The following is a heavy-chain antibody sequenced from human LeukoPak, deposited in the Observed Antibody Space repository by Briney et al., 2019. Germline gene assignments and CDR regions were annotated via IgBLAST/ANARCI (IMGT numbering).Heavy chain of an antibody. D-gene: IGHD2-21*02. CDR1: GFTFSSYS. V-gene: IGHV3-21*01. CDR3: ARENCGGDCYRGPYYYYYMDV. CDR2: ISDSSSYK. J-gene: IGHJ6*03. Sequence: PGGSLRLSCAASGFTFSSYSMNWVRQAPGKGLEWVSSISDSSSYKYYADSVKGRFTISRDNAKNSLYLQMNSLRAEDTAVYYCARENCGGDCYRGPYYYYYMDVWGKGTTVTVSS.